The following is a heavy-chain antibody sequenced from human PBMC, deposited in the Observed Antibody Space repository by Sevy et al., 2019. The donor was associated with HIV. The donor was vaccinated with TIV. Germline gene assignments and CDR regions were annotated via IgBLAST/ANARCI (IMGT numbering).Heavy chain of an antibody. V-gene: IGHV4-34*01. CDR1: GGSFSGYY. D-gene: IGHD2-2*01. CDR2: INHSGST. Sequence: SETLSLTCAVYGGSFSGYYWSWIRQPPGKGLEWIGEINHSGSTNYNPSLKRRVTISVDTSKNQFSMTLSSVTAADTAVYYCAAYCSSTSCLTYYYYGMDVWGQGTTVTVSS. J-gene: IGHJ6*02. CDR3: AAYCSSTSCLTYYYYGMDV.